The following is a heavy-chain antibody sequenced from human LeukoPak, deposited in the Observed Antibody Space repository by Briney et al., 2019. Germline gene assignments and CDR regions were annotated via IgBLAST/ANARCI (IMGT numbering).Heavy chain of an antibody. J-gene: IGHJ4*02. CDR1: GFTFSSYA. Sequence: PGGSLRLSCAASGFTFSSYAMSWVRQAPGKGLEWVSAISGSGGSTYYADSVKGRLTISRDNSKNTLYLQMNSLRAEDTAVYYCAKAPTYYDFWSGYYTVYYFDYWGQGTLVTVSS. CDR3: AKAPTYYDFWSGYYTVYYFDY. D-gene: IGHD3-3*01. CDR2: ISGSGGST. V-gene: IGHV3-23*01.